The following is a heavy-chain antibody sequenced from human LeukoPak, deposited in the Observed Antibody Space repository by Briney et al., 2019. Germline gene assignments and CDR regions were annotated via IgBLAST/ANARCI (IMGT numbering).Heavy chain of an antibody. Sequence: PGGSLRLSCAASGFTFSSYGMHWVRQAPGRGLEWVAFIRYDGSNKYYADSVKGRFTISRDNSKSTLYLQMDSLRAEDTAVYYCAKAVDYGDYVAWFDPWGQGTLVTVSS. CDR1: GFTFSSYG. CDR3: AKAVDYGDYVAWFDP. V-gene: IGHV3-30*02. J-gene: IGHJ5*02. D-gene: IGHD4-17*01. CDR2: IRYDGSNK.